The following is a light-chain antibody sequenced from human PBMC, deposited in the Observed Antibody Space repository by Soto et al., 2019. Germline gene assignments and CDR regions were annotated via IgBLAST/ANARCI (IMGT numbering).Light chain of an antibody. CDR1: QSVSSY. J-gene: IGKJ2*01. Sequence: EIVLTQSPATLSLSPGERATLSCRASQSVSSYLAWYQQKPGQAPRLLIYDASNRATGIPARFSGSGSGTDFTLTISSLDSEDFAVYYCHQRRNWPLTFGPGTKLEIK. CDR2: DAS. CDR3: HQRRNWPLT. V-gene: IGKV3-11*01.